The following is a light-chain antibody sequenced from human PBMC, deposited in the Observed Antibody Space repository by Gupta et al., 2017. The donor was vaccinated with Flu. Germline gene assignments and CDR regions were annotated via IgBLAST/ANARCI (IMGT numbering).Light chain of an antibody. V-gene: IGKV1-33*01. CDR3: QQYDSRTIT. J-gene: IGKJ3*01. CDR1: QDINTY. Sequence: DIQMTQSPSSLPASEGDRVTITCQASQDINTYLTWYQQKPGKAPKLLIYDTSNWETGVPSRFSGSGSGTDFTFTISSLQAGDMAIYYCQQYDSRTITFGPGTKVEIK. CDR2: DTS.